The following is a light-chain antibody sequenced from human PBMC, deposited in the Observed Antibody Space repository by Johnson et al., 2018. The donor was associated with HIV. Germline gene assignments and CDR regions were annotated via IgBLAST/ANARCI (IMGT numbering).Light chain of an antibody. Sequence: QAVLTQPPSVSAAPGQKVTVSCSGSSSNIGNNFVSWYQQVPGTAPKLLIYDTDKRPSGIPDRFSGSKSGTSATLGIRGLQTGDEADSYCGTWDNSLSAGVFGSGTKVTVL. CDR2: DTD. CDR3: GTWDNSLSAGV. CDR1: SSNIGNNF. V-gene: IGLV1-51*01. J-gene: IGLJ1*01.